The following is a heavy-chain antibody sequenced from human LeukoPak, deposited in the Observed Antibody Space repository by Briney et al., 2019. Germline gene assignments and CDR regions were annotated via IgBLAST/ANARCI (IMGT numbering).Heavy chain of an antibody. Sequence: SETLSLTCAVYGGSFSGYYWSWIRQPPGKGLEWIGETNHSGSTNYNPSLKSRVTISVDTSKNQFSLKLSSVTAADTAVYYCARVAAGYSSSWEDYWGQGTLVTVSS. CDR2: TNHSGST. CDR1: GGSFSGYY. D-gene: IGHD6-13*01. V-gene: IGHV4-34*01. J-gene: IGHJ4*02. CDR3: ARVAAGYSSSWEDY.